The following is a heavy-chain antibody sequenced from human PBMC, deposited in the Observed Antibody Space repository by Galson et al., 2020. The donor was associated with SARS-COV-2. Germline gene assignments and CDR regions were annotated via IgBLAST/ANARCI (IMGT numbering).Heavy chain of an antibody. D-gene: IGHD4-17*01. CDR1: GTSISSGSYS. J-gene: IGHJ3*02. CDR3: ARLHYGEYAPEAFDI. V-gene: IGHV4-30-2*01. Sequence: SETLSLTCAVSGTSISSGSYSCNWIRRPPGKGLEWIRYISHSGGTYYNPSLKSRVTIAGDRSKNQFSLRLSSVTAADTAVYYCARLHYGEYAPEAFDIWGPGTRVTVAS. CDR2: ISHSGGT.